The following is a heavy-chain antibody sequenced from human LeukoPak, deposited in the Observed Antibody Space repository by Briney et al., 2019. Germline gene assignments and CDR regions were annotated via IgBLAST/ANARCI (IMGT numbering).Heavy chain of an antibody. CDR3: AKDARLHAPVEFDY. CDR2: ISGSGGTT. J-gene: IGHJ4*02. CDR1: GFTFSSYA. Sequence: GGTLRLSCAASGFTFSSYAMSWVRQAPGKGLEWVSAISGSGGTTYYADSVKGRFNISRDNSKNTLYLQMNSLGAEATAVYYCAKDARLHAPVEFDYWGQGTLVTVSS. V-gene: IGHV3-23*01. D-gene: IGHD6-19*01.